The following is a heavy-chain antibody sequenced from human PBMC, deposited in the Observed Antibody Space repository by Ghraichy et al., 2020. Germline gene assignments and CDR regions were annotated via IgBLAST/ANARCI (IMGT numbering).Heavy chain of an antibody. J-gene: IGHJ6*02. V-gene: IGHV4-4*07. D-gene: IGHD3-3*01. CDR3: ARSITIFGVVDLDV. Sequence: SETLSLTCTVSGGSISSYYWSWIRQPAGKGLEWIGRIYTSGSTNYNPSLKSRVTMSVDTSKNQFSLKLSSVTAADTAVYYCARSITIFGVVDLDVWGQGTTVTVSS. CDR2: IYTSGST. CDR1: GGSISSYY.